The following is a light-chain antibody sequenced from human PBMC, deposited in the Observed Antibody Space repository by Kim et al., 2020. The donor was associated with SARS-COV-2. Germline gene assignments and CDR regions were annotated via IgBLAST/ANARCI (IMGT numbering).Light chain of an antibody. Sequence: VPISCTPSSGSIASNYVEWYQQRPRHPPTTVIYEYNHSPSGVPDRFSGSIDSSSNSASLTISGLKTEDEADYYCQSYDSSNLHVVFGGGTQLTVL. CDR1: SGSIASNY. CDR3: QSYDSSNLHVV. J-gene: IGLJ2*01. V-gene: IGLV6-57*01. CDR2: EYN.